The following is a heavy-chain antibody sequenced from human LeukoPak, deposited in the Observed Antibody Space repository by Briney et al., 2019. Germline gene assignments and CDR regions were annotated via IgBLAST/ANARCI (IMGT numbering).Heavy chain of an antibody. V-gene: IGHV3-7*05. CDR1: GFTFSRYW. J-gene: IGHJ6*02. Sequence: GGSLRLSCAASGFTFSRYWMTWVRQAPGKGLEWVANTNQDGTERHYVDPVKGRSTISRDNAKNSLYLQMNTLRAEDTAVYYCVRDKDVWGQGTTVTVSS. CDR3: VRDKDV. CDR2: TNQDGTER.